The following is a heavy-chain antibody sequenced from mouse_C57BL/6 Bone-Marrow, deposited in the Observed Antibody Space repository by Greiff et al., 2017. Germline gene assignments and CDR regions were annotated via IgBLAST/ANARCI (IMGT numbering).Heavy chain of an antibody. J-gene: IGHJ4*01. Sequence: EVQLVESGPGLVKPSQSLSLTCSVTGYSITSGYYWNWIRQFPGNKLEWMGYISYDGSNNYNPSLKNRISITRDTSKNQFFLKLNSVTTEDTATYYCARRGDSSGYYAMDYWGQGTSVTVSS. V-gene: IGHV3-6*01. CDR2: ISYDGSN. D-gene: IGHD3-2*02. CDR1: GYSITSGYY. CDR3: ARRGDSSGYYAMDY.